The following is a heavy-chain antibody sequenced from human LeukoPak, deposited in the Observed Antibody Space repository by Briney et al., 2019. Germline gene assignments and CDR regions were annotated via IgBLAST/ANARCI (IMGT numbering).Heavy chain of an antibody. J-gene: IGHJ4*02. CDR2: IESDGSSK. Sequence: GGSLRLSCAASGFTSNSHWMHWVRQAPGKGLVWVSRIESDGSSKMYADSVRGRFTISRDNAKNTLYLQTNGLRAEDTAVYYCAREHRGAGATVDYWGQGALVTVSS. D-gene: IGHD1-26*01. V-gene: IGHV3-74*03. CDR1: GFTSNSHW. CDR3: AREHRGAGATVDY.